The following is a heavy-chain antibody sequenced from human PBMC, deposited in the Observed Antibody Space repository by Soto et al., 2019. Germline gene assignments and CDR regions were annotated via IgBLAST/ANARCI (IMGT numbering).Heavy chain of an antibody. D-gene: IGHD2-2*01. V-gene: IGHV1-69*01. CDR1: GGTFSSYA. Sequence: VQLVQSGAEVKKPGSSVKVSCKASGGTFSSYAISWVRQAPGQGLEWMGGIIPIFGTANYAQKFQGRVTITADESTSTAYMELSSLRSEDTAVYYCAVYCSSTSCYVEASEYYYYYYGMDVWGQGTTVTVSS. CDR2: IIPIFGTA. J-gene: IGHJ6*02. CDR3: AVYCSSTSCYVEASEYYYYYYGMDV.